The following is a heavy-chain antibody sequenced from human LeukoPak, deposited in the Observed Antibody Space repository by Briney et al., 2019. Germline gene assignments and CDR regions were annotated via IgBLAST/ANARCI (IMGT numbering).Heavy chain of an antibody. CDR3: ARQGRVAAAGGAFDI. CDR2: IYYSGST. D-gene: IGHD6-13*01. CDR1: GGSISSSSYY. Sequence: SETLSLTCTVSGGSISSSSYYWGWIRQPPGKGLEWIGSIYYSGSTYYNPSLKSRVTISVDTSKNQFSLKLSSVTAADTAVYYCARQGRVAAAGGAFDIWGQGTMVTVSS. V-gene: IGHV4-39*01. J-gene: IGHJ3*02.